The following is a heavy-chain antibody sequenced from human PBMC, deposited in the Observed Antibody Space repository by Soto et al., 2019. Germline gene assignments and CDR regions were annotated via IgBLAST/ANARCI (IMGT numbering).Heavy chain of an antibody. CDR2: INTNTGNP. V-gene: IGHV7-4-1*01. J-gene: IGHJ6*02. Sequence: ASVKVSCKASGYTFTSYAMNWVRQAPGQGLEWMGWINTNTGNPTYAQGFTGRFVFSLDTSVSTAYLQICSLKAEDTAVYYCASAYSSGWYGRDFYYYSGMDVWGQGTTVTVSS. CDR1: GYTFTSYA. D-gene: IGHD6-19*01. CDR3: ASAYSSGWYGRDFYYYSGMDV.